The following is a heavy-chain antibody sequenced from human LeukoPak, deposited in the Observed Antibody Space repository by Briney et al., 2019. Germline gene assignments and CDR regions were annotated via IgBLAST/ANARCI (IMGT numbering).Heavy chain of an antibody. CDR1: GFTFDDYV. CDR2: INWNSDSI. CDR3: AINGGGDSGYGNFDY. Sequence: GRSLRLSCAVSGFTFDDYVMHWVRQVPGKGLEWVSGINWNSDSIGYADSVKGRFTTSRDNAKNSLYLQMNSLRAEDTAFYYCAINGGGDSGYGNFDYWGQGTLVTVSS. V-gene: IGHV3-9*01. D-gene: IGHD5-12*01. J-gene: IGHJ4*02.